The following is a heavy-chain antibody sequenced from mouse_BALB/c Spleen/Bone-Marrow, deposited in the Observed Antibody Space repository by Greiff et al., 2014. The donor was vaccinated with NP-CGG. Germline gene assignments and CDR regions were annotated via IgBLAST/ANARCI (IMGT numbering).Heavy chain of an antibody. D-gene: IGHD4-1*01. V-gene: IGHV7-3*02. CDR3: ARDMGGILFDS. J-gene: IGHJ2*01. CDR2: IRNKAYGYTT. Sequence: EVMVVESGGGLVQPGGSLRLSCATSGFTFTDYYMNWVRQPPGKALEWLGFIRNKAYGYTTEYSASVKGRFTISRDNSQGILYLQMNSLRAEDSATYYCARDMGGILFDSWGQGTTLTVSS. CDR1: GFTFTDYY.